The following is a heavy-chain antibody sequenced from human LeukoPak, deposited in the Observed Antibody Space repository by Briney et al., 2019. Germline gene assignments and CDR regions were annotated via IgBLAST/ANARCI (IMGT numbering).Heavy chain of an antibody. J-gene: IGHJ4*02. D-gene: IGHD2-15*01. CDR3: ARVLGYCSGGSCYQPFDY. CDR1: GYTFTSYY. Sequence: ASVKVSCKASGYTFTSYYMHWVRQAPGQGLEWMGIINPSGGSTRYAQKCQGRVTMTRDMSTSTVYMELSNLRSEDTAVYYCARVLGYCSGGSCYQPFDYWGQGTLVTVSS. V-gene: IGHV1-46*01. CDR2: INPSGGST.